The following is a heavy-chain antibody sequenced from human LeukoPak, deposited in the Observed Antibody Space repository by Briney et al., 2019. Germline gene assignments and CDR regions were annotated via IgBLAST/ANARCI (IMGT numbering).Heavy chain of an antibody. CDR2: ISAYNGNT. CDR3: ATVNSWFDP. V-gene: IGHV1-18*01. Sequence: GASVKVSCKASGYTFTSHGITWVRQAPGQGLEWMGWISAYNGNTNYAQKLQGRVTMTTDTSTSTAYMELSSLRSEDTAVYYCATVNSWFDPWGQGTLVTVSS. CDR1: GYTFTSHG. D-gene: IGHD2/OR15-2a*01. J-gene: IGHJ5*02.